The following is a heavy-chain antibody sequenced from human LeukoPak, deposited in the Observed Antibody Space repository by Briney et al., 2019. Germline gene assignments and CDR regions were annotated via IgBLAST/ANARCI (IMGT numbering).Heavy chain of an antibody. CDR3: ARGQSHPTGYYLKGEALQH. D-gene: IGHD1-26*01. CDR1: GYTFTGYY. CDR2: INPNSGGT. V-gene: IGHV1-2*02. J-gene: IGHJ1*01. Sequence: ASVKVSCKASGYTFTGYYMHWVRQAPGQGLEWMGWINPNSGGTNYAQKFQGRVTMTRDTSISTAYMELSRLRSDDTAVYYCARGQSHPTGYYLKGEALQHWGQGTLVTVSS.